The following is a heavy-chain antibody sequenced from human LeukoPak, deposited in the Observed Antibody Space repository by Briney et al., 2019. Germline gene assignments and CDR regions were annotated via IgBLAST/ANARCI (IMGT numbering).Heavy chain of an antibody. V-gene: IGHV3-21*06. J-gene: IGHJ1*01. D-gene: IGHD4-17*01. CDR2: ISSTSRHK. CDR1: GFTFSTYS. Sequence: GGSLRLSCAASGFTFSTYSMNWVRQAPGKGLEWVSSISSTSRHKYYADSVKGRFTISRDNAKNSLFLQMNSLRAGDTAVYYCVRDMTTVTTCYLQYWGQGTLVTVSS. CDR3: VRDMTTVTTCYLQY.